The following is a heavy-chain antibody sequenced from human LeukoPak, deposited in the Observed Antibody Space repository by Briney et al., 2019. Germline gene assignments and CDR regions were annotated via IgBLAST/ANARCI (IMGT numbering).Heavy chain of an antibody. CDR3: ARRTTYYDFWSGDDAFDI. CDR2: VSQSGDT. Sequence: SETLSLTCAVYGGSFSGYFCSWIRQSPGKDLEWIGEVSQSGDTYYNPSLTSRVTMSVDTSKNQFSLKVNSVTAADTAVYYCARRTTYYDFWSGDDAFDIWGQGTMVTVSS. V-gene: IGHV4-34*01. CDR1: GGSFSGYF. J-gene: IGHJ3*02. D-gene: IGHD3-3*01.